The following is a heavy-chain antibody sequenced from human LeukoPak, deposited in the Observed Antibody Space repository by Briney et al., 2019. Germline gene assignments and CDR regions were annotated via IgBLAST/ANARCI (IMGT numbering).Heavy chain of an antibody. CDR3: ARDRWGYSYGGD. J-gene: IGHJ4*02. Sequence: PGGSLRLSCAASGFIFSDYYMSWIRQAPGKGLEWVSYISSSGSTMYYTDSVKGRFTISRDNAKDSLYLQMNSLRAEDTAVYYCARDRWGYSYGGDWGQGTLVTVSS. CDR2: ISSSGSTM. D-gene: IGHD5-18*01. V-gene: IGHV3-11*01. CDR1: GFIFSDYY.